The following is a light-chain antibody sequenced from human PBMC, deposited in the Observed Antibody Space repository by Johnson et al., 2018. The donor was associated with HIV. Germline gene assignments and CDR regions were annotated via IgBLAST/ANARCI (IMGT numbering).Light chain of an antibody. CDR2: DNN. Sequence: QSVLTQPPSVSAAPGQKVTISCSGSSSNLGNNYVSWYQQLPGGAPKLLIYDNNKRPSGIPDRFFGSKSGTSATLAITGLQTGDEGDYYCGAWDSSLNAYVFGTGTKVTVL. V-gene: IGLV1-51*01. J-gene: IGLJ1*01. CDR1: SSNLGNNY. CDR3: GAWDSSLNAYV.